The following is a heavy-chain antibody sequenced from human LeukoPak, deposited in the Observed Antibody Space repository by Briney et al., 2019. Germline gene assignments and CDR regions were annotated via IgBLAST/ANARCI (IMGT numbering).Heavy chain of an antibody. D-gene: IGHD5-24*01. CDR2: IYYSGST. Sequence: SETLSLTCTVPGASISDYYWSWIRQPPGKGLEWIGYIYYSGSTNYNPSLKSRLTISGDTSKNQFSLKLSSVTAADTAVYYCARDGYNWGDTEEYYMDVWGKGTTVTISS. V-gene: IGHV4-59*01. J-gene: IGHJ6*03. CDR3: ARDGYNWGDTEEYYMDV. CDR1: GASISDYY.